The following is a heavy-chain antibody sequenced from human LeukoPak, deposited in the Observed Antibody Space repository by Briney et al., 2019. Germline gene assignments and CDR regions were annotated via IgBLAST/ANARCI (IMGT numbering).Heavy chain of an antibody. CDR1: GGSISSYY. CDR2: IHYSGST. CDR3: ARRTGCSGGSCYVDY. J-gene: IGHJ4*02. D-gene: IGHD2-15*01. V-gene: IGHV4-59*08. Sequence: SETLSLTCTVSGGSISSYYWSWIRQPPGEGLEWIGYIHYSGSTNYNPSLKSRVTISVDTSKNQFSLRLSSVTAADTAVYYCARRTGCSGGSCYVDYWGQGTLVTVSS.